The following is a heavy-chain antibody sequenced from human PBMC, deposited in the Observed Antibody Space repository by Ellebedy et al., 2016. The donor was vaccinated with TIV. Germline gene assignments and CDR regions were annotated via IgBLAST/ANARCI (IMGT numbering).Heavy chain of an antibody. Sequence: GGSLRLSCTAPGFSFRSYWMSWVRQAPGKGLEWVANINQDGGQKYYVDSVRGRFTISRDNVKNSLYLQVNSLRAEDTAVYYCATDGSYGDYLSPQHAFTIWGQGTMVTVSS. J-gene: IGHJ3*02. CDR2: INQDGGQK. D-gene: IGHD4-17*01. CDR1: GFSFRSYW. CDR3: ATDGSYGDYLSPQHAFTI. V-gene: IGHV3-7*01.